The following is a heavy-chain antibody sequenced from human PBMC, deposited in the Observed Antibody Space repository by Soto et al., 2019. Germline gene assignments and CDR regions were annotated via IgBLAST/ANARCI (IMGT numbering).Heavy chain of an antibody. CDR2: IKEDGTAK. CDR3: TTDRGYLIFDY. CDR1: RFTFSNSW. V-gene: IGHV3-7*01. J-gene: IGHJ4*02. D-gene: IGHD3-22*01. Sequence: GGSLRLSYAACRFTFSNSWMTWVRQAPGKGLEWVANIKEDGTAKYYRDSLKGRFTVSRDNVKNSLYLQMNSLRAEDTAMYYCTTDRGYLIFDYWGPGTLVTVSS.